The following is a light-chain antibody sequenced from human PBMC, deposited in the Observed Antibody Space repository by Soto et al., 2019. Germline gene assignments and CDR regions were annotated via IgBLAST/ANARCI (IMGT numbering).Light chain of an antibody. CDR3: SSYTSSSPCV. CDR2: EVS. J-gene: IGLJ1*01. CDR1: SSDVGGYRY. V-gene: IGLV2-14*01. Sequence: QSALTQPASVSGSPGQSITISCTGTSSDVGGYRYVSWYQQHPGKAPKLIIYEVSNRPSGVSNRFSGSKSGNTASLTISGLQAEDEADYYCSSYTSSSPCVFGTGTKLTV.